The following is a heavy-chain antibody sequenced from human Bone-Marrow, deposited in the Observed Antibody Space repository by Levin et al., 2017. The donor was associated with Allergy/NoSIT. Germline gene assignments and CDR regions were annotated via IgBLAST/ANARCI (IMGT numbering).Heavy chain of an antibody. CDR3: AKSPDSSGYFNDAFDI. V-gene: IGHV3-23*01. D-gene: IGHD3-22*01. J-gene: IGHJ3*02. Sequence: LSLTCAASGFSFGAYAMSWVRQAPGKGPQWVSGISGNGVTTYYADSVKGRFTISRDNSKNTLHLHMNSLRGDDTAVYYCAKSPDSSGYFNDAFDIWGQGTTVTVSS. CDR2: ISGNGVTT. CDR1: GFSFGAYA.